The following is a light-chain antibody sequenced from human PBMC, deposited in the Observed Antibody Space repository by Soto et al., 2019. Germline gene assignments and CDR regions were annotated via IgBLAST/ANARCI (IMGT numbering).Light chain of an antibody. Sequence: EIVMTQSPGTLSLSPGERATISCRASQWIGSRYLAWYHQKSGQAPRLLIYGASSRATGIPDRFSGSGSETDVTVTISRLEPEDFGVYYCQQFGSSIPHTFGQGTKLEIK. J-gene: IGKJ2*01. CDR2: GAS. CDR1: QWIGSRY. CDR3: QQFGSSIPHT. V-gene: IGKV3-20*01.